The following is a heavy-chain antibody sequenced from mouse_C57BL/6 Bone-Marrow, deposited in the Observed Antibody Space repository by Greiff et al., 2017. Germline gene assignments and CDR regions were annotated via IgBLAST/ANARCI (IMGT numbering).Heavy chain of an antibody. CDR2: IDPENGDT. Sequence: EVQLVESGAELVRPGASVKLSCTASGFNIKDDYMHWVKQRPEQGLEWIGWIDPENGDTEYASKFQGKATITADTSSNTAYLQLSSLTSEDTAVYYCTTYDCDGRYAMDYWGQGTSVTVSS. CDR3: TTYDCDGRYAMDY. D-gene: IGHD2-4*01. J-gene: IGHJ4*01. V-gene: IGHV14-4*01. CDR1: GFNIKDDY.